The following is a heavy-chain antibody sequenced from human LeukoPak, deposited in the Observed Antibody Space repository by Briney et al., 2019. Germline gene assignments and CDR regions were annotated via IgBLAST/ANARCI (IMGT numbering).Heavy chain of an antibody. J-gene: IGHJ3*02. V-gene: IGHV4-59*01. CDR1: GGSISSYY. Sequence: SETLSLTCTVSGGSISSYYWSWIRQPPGKGLEWIGYIYYSGSTNYNPSLKSRVTISADTSKNQFSLKLSSVTAADTAVYYCARLQSVDGYVDAFDIWGQGTMVTVSS. D-gene: IGHD5-24*01. CDR3: ARLQSVDGYVDAFDI. CDR2: IYYSGST.